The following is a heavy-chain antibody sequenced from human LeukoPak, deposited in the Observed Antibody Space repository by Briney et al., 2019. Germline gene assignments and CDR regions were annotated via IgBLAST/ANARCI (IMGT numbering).Heavy chain of an antibody. Sequence: SETQSLTCIVSGGSISSYYWSWSRQPPGKGLEWIGDIYYSGSTNYNPSLKSRVTISVDTSKNPFSLKLTSVTAADTAVYYCARHSDSPGWLDPWGQGNLVTVSS. D-gene: IGHD1-26*01. CDR1: GGSISSYY. J-gene: IGHJ5*02. CDR2: IYYSGST. V-gene: IGHV4-59*08. CDR3: ARHSDSPGWLDP.